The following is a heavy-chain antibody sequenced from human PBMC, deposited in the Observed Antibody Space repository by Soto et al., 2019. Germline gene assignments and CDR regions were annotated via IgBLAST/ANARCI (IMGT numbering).Heavy chain of an antibody. Sequence: QVQLQESGPGLVKPSQTLSLTCTVSGGSISSVGYYWNWIRQHPGKVLEWIGYIYYSGSTYYNPPLRGRVTISVDTSKNQFSLKLSSVIAADTDVYYCARANGYTADAFDIWGQGTMVTVSS. D-gene: IGHD5-12*01. CDR3: ARANGYTADAFDI. V-gene: IGHV4-31*03. CDR2: IYYSGST. CDR1: GGSISSVGYY. J-gene: IGHJ3*02.